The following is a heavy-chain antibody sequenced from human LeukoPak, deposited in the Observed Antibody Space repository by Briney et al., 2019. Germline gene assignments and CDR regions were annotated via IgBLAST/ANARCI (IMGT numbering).Heavy chain of an antibody. J-gene: IGHJ4*02. CDR1: GGSVNSDRYY. CDR3: ARGLRDGYNYVNYFDY. D-gene: IGHD5-24*01. CDR2: IYYSGST. V-gene: IGHV4-31*03. Sequence: SETLSLTCTVSGGSVNSDRYYWTWIRQHPEKGLECIGYIYYSGSTYYNPSLKSRVTISVDTSKSQFSLKLSSVTAADTAVYYCARGLRDGYNYVNYFDYWGQGALVIVSS.